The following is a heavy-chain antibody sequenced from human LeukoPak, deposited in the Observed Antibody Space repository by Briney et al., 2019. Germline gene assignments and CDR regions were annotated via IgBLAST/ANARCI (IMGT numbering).Heavy chain of an antibody. CDR2: IYYSGST. V-gene: IGHV4-59*08. D-gene: IGHD3-9*01. CDR3: ARRLDILTGYYEAFDI. J-gene: IGHJ3*02. CDR1: GGSFSSYY. Sequence: SETLSLTCAVYGGSFSSYYWSWIRQPPGKGLEWIGYIYYSGSTNYNPSLKSRVTISVDTSKNQFSLKLSSVTAADTAVYYCARRLDILTGYYEAFDIWGQGTMVTVSS.